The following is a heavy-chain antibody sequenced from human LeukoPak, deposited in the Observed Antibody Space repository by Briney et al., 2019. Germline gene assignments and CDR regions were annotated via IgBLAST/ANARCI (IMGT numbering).Heavy chain of an antibody. CDR1: GGSISSSSYY. J-gene: IGHJ6*02. Sequence: PSETLSLTCTVSGGSISSSSYYWGWIRQPPGKGLEWIGSIYCSGSTYYNPSLKSRVTISVDTSKNQFSLKLSSVTAADTAVYYCARHIDYDILTGYSDYGMDVWGQGTTVTVSS. CDR2: IYCSGST. V-gene: IGHV4-39*01. D-gene: IGHD3-9*01. CDR3: ARHIDYDILTGYSDYGMDV.